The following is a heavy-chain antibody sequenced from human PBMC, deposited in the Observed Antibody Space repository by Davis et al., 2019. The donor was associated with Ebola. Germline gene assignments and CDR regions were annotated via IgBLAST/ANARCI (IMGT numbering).Heavy chain of an antibody. V-gene: IGHV1-69*05. CDR1: GGTFSSYA. D-gene: IGHD1-7*01. J-gene: IGHJ4*02. Sequence: SVKVSCKASGGTFSSYAISWVRQAPGQGLEWMGGIIPIFGTANYAQKFQGRVTMTTDTSTSTAYMELRSLRSDDTAVYYCAGQDMSAGTYYFDYWGQGTLVTVSS. CDR3: AGQDMSAGTYYFDY. CDR2: IIPIFGTA.